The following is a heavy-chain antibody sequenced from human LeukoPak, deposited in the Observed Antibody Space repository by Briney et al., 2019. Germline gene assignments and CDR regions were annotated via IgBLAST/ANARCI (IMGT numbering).Heavy chain of an antibody. D-gene: IGHD2-15*01. Sequence: NPSETLSLTCAVSGASISSSIPCCAWLRQPPGKGLEWFGRMYYSGSTHYNPPIKTRLTISLDRSENQFSLKLSSVTAAHTAVYYCARFGLLGISGINGFDNWGQGKMGTVSS. CDR3: ARFGLLGISGINGFDN. CDR1: GASISSSIPC. CDR2: MYYSGST. J-gene: IGHJ3*02. V-gene: IGHV4-39*07.